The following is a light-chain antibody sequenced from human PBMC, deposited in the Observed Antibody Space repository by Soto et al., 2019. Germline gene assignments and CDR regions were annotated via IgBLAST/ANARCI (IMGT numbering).Light chain of an antibody. CDR1: QRISRN. V-gene: IGKV3-15*01. CDR3: QQYKKWPRT. Sequence: EIVMTQSPATLSVSPGESATLSCRASQRISRNLAWYQQKPGQAPRLLIYDASTRATAIPARFSGSGSETEFTLTISSLQSEDSAVYYCQQYKKWPRTFGHGTKVDTK. CDR2: DAS. J-gene: IGKJ1*01.